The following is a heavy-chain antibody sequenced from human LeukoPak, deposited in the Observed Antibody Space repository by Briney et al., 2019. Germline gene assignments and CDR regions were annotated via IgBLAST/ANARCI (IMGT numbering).Heavy chain of an antibody. J-gene: IGHJ4*02. Sequence: GGSLRLSCAASGFTFNSYGMHWVRQAPGKGLEWVALIGHDGADKYYADSVKGRFLISRDNSKNMLFLQMNSLIIEDTAVYYCARNSDYYDYSPQSVWGQGTLVTVS. CDR3: ARNSDYYDYSPQSV. D-gene: IGHD3-22*01. CDR1: GFTFNSYG. V-gene: IGHV3-30*03. CDR2: IGHDGADK.